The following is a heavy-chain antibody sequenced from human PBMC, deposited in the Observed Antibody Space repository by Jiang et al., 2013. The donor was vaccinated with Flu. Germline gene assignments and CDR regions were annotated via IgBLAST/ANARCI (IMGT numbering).Heavy chain of an antibody. D-gene: IGHD3-22*01. Sequence: VQLVESGAEVKKPGASVKVSCKASGYTFTSYDINWVRQATGQGLEWMGWMNPNSGNTGYAQKFQGRVTMTRNTSISTAYMELSSLRSEDSAIYYCARVYYDTTGYYPRGAFDIWGQGTMVTVSS. CDR3: ARVYYDTTGYYPRGAFDI. J-gene: IGHJ3*02. CDR1: GYTFTSYD. V-gene: IGHV1-8*01. CDR2: MNPNSGNT.